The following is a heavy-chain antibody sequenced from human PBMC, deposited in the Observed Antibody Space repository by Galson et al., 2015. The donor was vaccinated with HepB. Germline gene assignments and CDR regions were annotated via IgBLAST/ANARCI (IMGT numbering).Heavy chain of an antibody. CDR1: GGSISSGDYY. V-gene: IGHV4-31*03. CDR3: ARTDCSGTSCYTVFDP. Sequence: LTCTVSGGSISSGDYYWSWIRQHPGKGLEWIGHIYYSGSSYYNPSLKSRLTISVDTSKNQFSLKLSSVTAADTAVYYCARTDCSGTSCYTVFDPWGQGTLVTVSS. CDR2: IYYSGSS. D-gene: IGHD2-2*02. J-gene: IGHJ5*02.